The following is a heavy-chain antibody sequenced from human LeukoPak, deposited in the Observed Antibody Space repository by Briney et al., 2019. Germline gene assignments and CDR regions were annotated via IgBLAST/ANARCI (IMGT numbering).Heavy chain of an antibody. Sequence: GGSLRLSCAASGFTVSSNYMSCVRQAPGKGLEWVSIIYSSGNTYYADSVKGRFTISRDNSKNTLDLQMNSLRADDTATYYCAKEKRNLRGARDAFDIWGQGTLVTVSA. D-gene: IGHD1-26*01. CDR3: AKEKRNLRGARDAFDI. J-gene: IGHJ3*02. CDR2: IYSSGNT. V-gene: IGHV3-53*01. CDR1: GFTVSSNY.